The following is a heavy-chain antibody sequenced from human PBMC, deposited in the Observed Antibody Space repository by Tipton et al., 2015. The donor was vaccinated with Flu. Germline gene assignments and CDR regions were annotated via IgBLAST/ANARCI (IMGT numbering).Heavy chain of an antibody. D-gene: IGHD2-2*01. Sequence: SLRLSCAASGFTFSDYWMTWVRQAPGKGLEWVANIKQDGSKEYYVDSVKGRFTISRDNAKNSLYLQMSSLRAEDMAVYYCARGVASAASMWGQGTLVTVSS. CDR2: IKQDGSKE. J-gene: IGHJ4*01. CDR1: GFTFSDYW. V-gene: IGHV3-7*03. CDR3: ARGVASAASM.